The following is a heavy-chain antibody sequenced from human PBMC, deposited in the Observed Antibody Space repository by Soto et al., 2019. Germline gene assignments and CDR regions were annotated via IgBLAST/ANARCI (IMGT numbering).Heavy chain of an antibody. J-gene: IGHJ6*02. CDR2: ISYDGSNK. CDR3: ARDLAVRGRDYYYYGMDV. V-gene: IGHV3-30-3*01. CDR1: GFTFSSYA. D-gene: IGHD3-10*01. Sequence: GGSLRLSCAASGFTFSSYAMHWVRQAPGKGLEWVAVISYDGSNKYYADSVKGRFTISRDNSKNTLYLQMNSLRAEDTAVYYCARDLAVRGRDYYYYGMDVWGQGTTVTVSS.